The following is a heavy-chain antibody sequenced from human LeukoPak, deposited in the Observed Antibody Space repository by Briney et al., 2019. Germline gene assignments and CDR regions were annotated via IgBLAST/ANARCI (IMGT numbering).Heavy chain of an antibody. Sequence: PGGSLRLSCAASGFTFSSYWMSWVRQAPGKGLEWVANIKQDGSEKYYVDSVKGRFTISRDNAKNSVYLQMNSLRAEDTAVYYCARDRVSFCGGDCYSGSYYYMDVWGKGTTVTVSS. V-gene: IGHV3-7*01. CDR1: GFTFSSYW. CDR3: ARDRVSFCGGDCYSGSYYYMDV. CDR2: IKQDGSEK. J-gene: IGHJ6*03. D-gene: IGHD2-21*02.